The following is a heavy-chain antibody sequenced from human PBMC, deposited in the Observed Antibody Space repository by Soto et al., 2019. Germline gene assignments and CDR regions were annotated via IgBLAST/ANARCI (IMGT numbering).Heavy chain of an antibody. J-gene: IGHJ5*02. CDR3: VRGRLNFNWFDP. CDR2: IYYSGST. Sequence: PSETLSLTCTVSGGSVSSGSYYWSWIRQPPGKGLEWIGYIYYSGSTNYNPSLKSRVTISVDTSKNQFSLKVNSVTAADTAVYYCVRGRLNFNWFDPWGQGTLVTVSS. CDR1: GGSVSSGSYY. D-gene: IGHD1-1*01. V-gene: IGHV4-61*01.